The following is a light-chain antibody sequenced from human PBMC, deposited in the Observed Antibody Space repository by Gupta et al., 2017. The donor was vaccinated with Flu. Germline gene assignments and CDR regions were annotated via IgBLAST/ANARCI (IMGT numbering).Light chain of an antibody. V-gene: IGKV1-39*01. J-gene: IGKJ2*03. CDR3: QQSYSTPHS. Sequence: IQMTQSPSSLSASVGDRVTITCRASQSISSYLNWYQQKPGKAPKVLIYTASSLQSGVPSRFSGSGSGTDFTLTISSLQPEDFATYSCQQSYSTPHSFGQGTKLEIK. CDR1: QSISSY. CDR2: TAS.